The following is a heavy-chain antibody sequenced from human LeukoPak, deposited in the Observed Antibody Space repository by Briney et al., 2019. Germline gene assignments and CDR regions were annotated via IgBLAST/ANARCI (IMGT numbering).Heavy chain of an antibody. CDR3: ARDRSGYFDY. J-gene: IGHJ4*02. Sequence: PGGSLRLSCVASGFTFSNYATSWVRQAPGKGLEWVSAIGGSGVRTYYADSVKGRFTISRDNSKNTLYLEMNSLRVEDTAVYYCARDRSGYFDYWGQGTLVTVSS. D-gene: IGHD1-26*01. CDR2: IGGSGVRT. CDR1: GFTFSNYA. V-gene: IGHV3-23*01.